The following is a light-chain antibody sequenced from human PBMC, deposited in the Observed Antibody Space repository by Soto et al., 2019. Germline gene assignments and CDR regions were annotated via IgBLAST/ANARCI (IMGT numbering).Light chain of an antibody. Sequence: DIQMTQSPSSLSASVGDRVTITCRASHDIINYLAWFQLKPGKAPKSLIYAVSSLQSGVPSRFSGSGSGTDFTLTISNLQPEDFATYYCQHYKSYPFTFGPVTKVDIQ. V-gene: IGKV1-16*01. J-gene: IGKJ3*01. CDR3: QHYKSYPFT. CDR2: AVS. CDR1: HDIINY.